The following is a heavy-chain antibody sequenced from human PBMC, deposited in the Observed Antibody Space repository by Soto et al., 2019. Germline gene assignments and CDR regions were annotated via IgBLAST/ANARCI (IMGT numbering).Heavy chain of an antibody. CDR3: VKSVQGLALKVPFDY. J-gene: IGHJ4*02. Sequence: GGSLRLSCSASGFTFSSYAMHWVRQAPGKGLEYVSAISSNGGSTYYADSVKGRFTISRDNSKNTLYLQMSSLRAEDTAVYYCVKSVQGLALKVPFDYWGQGTLVTAPQ. CDR2: ISSNGGST. V-gene: IGHV3-64D*06. CDR1: GFTFSSYA. D-gene: IGHD6-19*01.